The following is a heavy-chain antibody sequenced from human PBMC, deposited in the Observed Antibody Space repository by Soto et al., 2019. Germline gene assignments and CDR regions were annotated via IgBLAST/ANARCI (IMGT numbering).Heavy chain of an antibody. J-gene: IGHJ4*02. CDR1: GFTFSNAW. CDR3: TTDVPPYSSMSSLVVTIFVY. D-gene: IGHD3-16*02. Sequence: GGSLRLSCAASGFTFSNAWMSWVRQAPGKGLEWVGRIKSKTGGGTTDYVAPVQVRFTLSRDDSKNTMSLQMNRRKTEDTAGYYCTTDVPPYSSMSSLVVTIFVYWGQGPWVTVS. V-gene: IGHV3-15*01. CDR2: IKSKTGGGTT.